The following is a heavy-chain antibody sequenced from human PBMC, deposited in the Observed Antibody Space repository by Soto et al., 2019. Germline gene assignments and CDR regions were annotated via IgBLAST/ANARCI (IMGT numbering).Heavy chain of an antibody. Sequence: GGFLRLSFAASGFTFSSYGMSWVLQAPLKVLEWVSAISGSGGSTYYSDSVRGRFSISRDDSKRKLYLQMNSLRAEDTAVYYCAKDRDPYYYYYLMDVWGQGTTVTVSS. CDR2: ISGSGGST. CDR1: GFTFSSYG. J-gene: IGHJ6*02. CDR3: AKDRDPYYYYYLMDV. V-gene: IGHV3-23*01.